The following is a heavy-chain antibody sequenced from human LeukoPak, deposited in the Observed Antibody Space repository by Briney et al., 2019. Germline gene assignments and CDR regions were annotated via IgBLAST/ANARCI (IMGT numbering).Heavy chain of an antibody. V-gene: IGHV3-21*01. CDR2: ISSSSSYI. D-gene: IGHD2-2*01. J-gene: IGHJ3*02. CDR3: AGLGVVVPAANDAFDI. Sequence: GGSLRLSCAASGFTFSSYSMNWVRQAPGERLEWVSSISSSSSYIYYADSVKGRFTISRDDAKNSLFLQMNSLRAEDTAVYYCAGLGVVVPAANDAFDIWGQGTMVTVSS. CDR1: GFTFSSYS.